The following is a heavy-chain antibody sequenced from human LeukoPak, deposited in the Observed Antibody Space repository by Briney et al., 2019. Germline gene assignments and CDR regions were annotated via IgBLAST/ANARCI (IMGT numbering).Heavy chain of an antibody. Sequence: ASVKVSCKASGYTFTGYYMHWVRQAPGQGLEWMGRINPNSGGTNYAQKFQGRVTMTRDTSISTAYMELSRLRSDDTAVYICARVGGYCSGGSCYSTPEYFQHWGQGTLVTVSS. CDR3: ARVGGYCSGGSCYSTPEYFQH. J-gene: IGHJ1*01. V-gene: IGHV1-2*06. CDR2: INPNSGGT. CDR1: GYTFTGYY. D-gene: IGHD2-15*01.